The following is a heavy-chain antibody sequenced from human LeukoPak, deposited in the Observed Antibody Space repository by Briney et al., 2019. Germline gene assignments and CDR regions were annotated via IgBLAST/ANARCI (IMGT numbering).Heavy chain of an antibody. CDR2: IKGDGSST. Sequence: GGSLRLSCVVSGFSFSTYWMFWVRQAPGKGLVWVSRIKGDGSSTSYADSVKGRFTISRDNSGNTLYLQMNSLRAEDTAVYYCARQMTTVTTCFDYWGQGTLVTVSS. CDR3: ARQMTTVTTCFDY. V-gene: IGHV3-74*01. J-gene: IGHJ4*02. CDR1: GFSFSTYW. D-gene: IGHD4-17*01.